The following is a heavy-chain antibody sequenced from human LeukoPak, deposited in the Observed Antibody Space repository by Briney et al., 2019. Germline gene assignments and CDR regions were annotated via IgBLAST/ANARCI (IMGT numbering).Heavy chain of an antibody. Sequence: PSETLSLTCAVYGGSFSGYYWSWVRQPPGKGLEWIGEINHSGSTNYNPSLKSRVTISVDTSKNQFSLKLSSVTAADTAVYYCARGRLGLNQHWGQGTLVTVSS. CDR1: GGSFSGYY. CDR3: ARGRLGLNQH. J-gene: IGHJ1*01. D-gene: IGHD6-19*01. V-gene: IGHV4-34*01. CDR2: INHSGST.